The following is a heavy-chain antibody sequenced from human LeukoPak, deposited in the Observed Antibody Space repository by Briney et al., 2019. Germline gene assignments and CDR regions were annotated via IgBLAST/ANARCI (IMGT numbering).Heavy chain of an antibody. CDR1: GGSFSGYY. CDR3: ARGGDTAEGY. D-gene: IGHD5-18*01. J-gene: IGHJ4*02. CDR2: INHSGST. Sequence: SETLSLTCAVYGGSFSGYYWSWIRQPPGKGLEWIGEINHSGSTNYNPSLKSRVTISVDTSKNQFSLKLSSVTAADTAVYYCARGGDTAEGYWGQGTLVTVSS. V-gene: IGHV4-34*01.